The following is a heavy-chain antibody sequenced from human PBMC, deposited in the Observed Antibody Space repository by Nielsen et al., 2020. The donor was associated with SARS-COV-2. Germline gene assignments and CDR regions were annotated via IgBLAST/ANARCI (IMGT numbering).Heavy chain of an antibody. CDR2: IYYSGST. CDR3: ARGWARKRITMVRGPPGGFDP. V-gene: IGHV4-39*01. J-gene: IGHJ5*02. Sequence: VRQMPGKGLEWIGSIYYSGSTYYNPSLKSRVTISVDTSKNQFSLKLSSVTAADTAVYYCARGWARKRITMVRGPPGGFDPWGQGTLVTVSS. D-gene: IGHD3-10*01.